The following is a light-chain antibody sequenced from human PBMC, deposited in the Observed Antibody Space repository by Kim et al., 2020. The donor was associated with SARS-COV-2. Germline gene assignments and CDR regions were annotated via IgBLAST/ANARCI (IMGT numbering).Light chain of an antibody. CDR1: QAIYKY. J-gene: IGKJ2*01. CDR3: QKYDVAPYT. CDR2: DAS. Sequence: EAVGDRVTITCRASQAIYKYLAWYQQKPGKVPKLLMYDASTLQSGFPSRFSGRGSGTSFTLTISSLQPEDVATYYCQKYDVAPYTFGQGTKLEI. V-gene: IGKV1-27*01.